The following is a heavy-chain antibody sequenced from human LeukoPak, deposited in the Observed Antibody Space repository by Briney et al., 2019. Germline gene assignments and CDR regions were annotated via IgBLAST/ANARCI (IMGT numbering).Heavy chain of an antibody. J-gene: IGHJ4*02. D-gene: IGHD2-2*01. CDR1: GFTFSSYA. V-gene: IGHV3-30-3*01. Sequence: GGSLRLSCAASGFTFSSYAMHWVRQAPGKGVEWVAVISYDGSNKYYADSVKGRFTISRDNSKNTLSLQMTSLTAEDTAVYYCARAKEDNVVVPAGRGIHYWRQGTLVTVSS. CDR2: ISYDGSNK. CDR3: ARAKEDNVVVPAGRGIHY.